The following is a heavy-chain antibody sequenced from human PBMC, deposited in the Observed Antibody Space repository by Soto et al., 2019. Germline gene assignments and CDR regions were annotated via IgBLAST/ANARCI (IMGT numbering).Heavy chain of an antibody. J-gene: IGHJ5*02. CDR2: MNPNTGNI. V-gene: IGHV1-8*02. Sequence: QVELVQSGAEVKKPGASVKVSCQASEDTFTHYDINWVRQATGQGLEWMGWMNPNTGNIDYAHKFQGRLTMTRDTSTRTVYMELSSLRSDDTAVYYCVRIVAAGHRSGFDPWGQGTLVTVSS. CDR1: EDTFTHYD. D-gene: IGHD5-12*01. CDR3: VRIVAAGHRSGFDP.